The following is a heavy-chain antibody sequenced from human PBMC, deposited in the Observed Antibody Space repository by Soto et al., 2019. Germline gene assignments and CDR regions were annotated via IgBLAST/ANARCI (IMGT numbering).Heavy chain of an antibody. V-gene: IGHV3-23*01. D-gene: IGHD3-3*01. J-gene: IGHJ6*02. Sequence: PGGSLRLSCAASGFTFSSYAMSWVRQAPGKGLELVSAISGSGGSTYYADSVKGRFTISRDNSKNTLYLQMNSLRAEDTAVYYCANSAKNYDFWSGYSGMYYYYGMDVWGQGTTVTVSS. CDR2: ISGSGGST. CDR1: GFTFSSYA. CDR3: ANSAKNYDFWSGYSGMYYYYGMDV.